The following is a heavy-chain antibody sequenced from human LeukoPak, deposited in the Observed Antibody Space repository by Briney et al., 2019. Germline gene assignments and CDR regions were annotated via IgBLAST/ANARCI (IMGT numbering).Heavy chain of an antibody. CDR2: IAHHGNNK. CDR3: AKDGSWSCTD. D-gene: IGHD2-8*02. V-gene: IGHV3-30*02. CDR1: GFTFSSSA. J-gene: IGHJ4*02. Sequence: GGSLRLSCGAAGFTFSSSAMHWVRQGPGKGLGWVAYIAHHGNNKYYADSVKGRLTISRDNSKGSLYLQMNSLRADDTAVYYCAKDGSWSCTDWGQGALVRVSS.